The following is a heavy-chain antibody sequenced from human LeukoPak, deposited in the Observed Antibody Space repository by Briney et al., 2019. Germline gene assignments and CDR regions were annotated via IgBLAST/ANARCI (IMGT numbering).Heavy chain of an antibody. Sequence: ASVKVSCKGSGYTFIDYHIHWVRQAPGQGLEWMGWINPNSGGTIYAQKFQGRFTMTRDTSINTAYMELSRLTSDDAAMYYCARVSCSGGTCYDLGWFDSWGQGTLVAVSS. J-gene: IGHJ5*01. V-gene: IGHV1-2*02. D-gene: IGHD2-15*01. CDR2: INPNSGGT. CDR1: GYTFIDYH. CDR3: ARVSCSGGTCYDLGWFDS.